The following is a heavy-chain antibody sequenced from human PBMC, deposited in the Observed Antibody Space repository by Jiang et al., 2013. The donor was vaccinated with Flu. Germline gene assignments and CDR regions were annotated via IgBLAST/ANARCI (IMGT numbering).Heavy chain of an antibody. CDR1: GGSISSSSYY. J-gene: IGHJ3*02. D-gene: IGHD6-19*01. V-gene: IGHV4-39*07. CDR3: ASGGGWYSIIKGAFDI. Sequence: KPSETLSLTCTVSGGSISSSSYYWGWIRQPPGKGLEWIGSIYYSGSTYYNPSLKSRVTVSVDTSKNQFSLKLSSVTAADTAVYYCASGGGWYSIIKGAFDIWGQGTMVTVSS. CDR2: IYYSGST.